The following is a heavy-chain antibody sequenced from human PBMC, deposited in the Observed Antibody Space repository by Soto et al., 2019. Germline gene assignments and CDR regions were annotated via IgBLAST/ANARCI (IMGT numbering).Heavy chain of an antibody. Sequence: SETLSLTCTVSGGSISSSSFYRLWIRQPTGKGLERIGSIYYSGSTYYNPSLKSRVTISVDTSKNQFSLKLSSVTAADSAVYYCASLTRQWPGLRYYYGMDVWGQGTTVS. CDR1: GGSISSSSFY. D-gene: IGHD6-19*01. V-gene: IGHV4-39*07. J-gene: IGHJ6*02. CDR3: ASLTRQWPGLRYYYGMDV. CDR2: IYYSGST.